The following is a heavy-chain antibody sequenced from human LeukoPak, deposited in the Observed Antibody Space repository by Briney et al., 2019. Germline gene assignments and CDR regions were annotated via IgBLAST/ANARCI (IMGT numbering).Heavy chain of an antibody. J-gene: IGHJ4*02. D-gene: IGHD5-18*01. CDR1: GFTFSDYA. Sequence: GGSLRLSCVVSGFTFSDYAMSWVRQAPEKGLDWVSVISGSAHKIRYADSVKGRFTISRDNSENTVYLQMNNLRAEDTALYYCAGRPTGYSSGYVYWGQGALVTVSS. CDR2: ISGSAHKI. CDR3: AGRPTGYSSGYVY. V-gene: IGHV3-23*01.